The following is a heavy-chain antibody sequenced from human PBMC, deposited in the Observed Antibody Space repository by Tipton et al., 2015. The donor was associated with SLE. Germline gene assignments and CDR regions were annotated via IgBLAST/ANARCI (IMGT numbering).Heavy chain of an antibody. Sequence: TLSLTCTVSGGSVSSTGSYWGWIRQPPGKGLEWFGSIYSNGYTYYNPSLKSRVTISLDTSKNQFSLKLSSATAADTAMYYCARDRHDFWGRELSQEINWFDPWGQGTLVIVS. CDR1: GGSVSSTGSY. CDR3: ARDRHDFWGRELSQEINWFDP. CDR2: IYSNGYT. D-gene: IGHD3-3*01. J-gene: IGHJ5*02. V-gene: IGHV4-39*07.